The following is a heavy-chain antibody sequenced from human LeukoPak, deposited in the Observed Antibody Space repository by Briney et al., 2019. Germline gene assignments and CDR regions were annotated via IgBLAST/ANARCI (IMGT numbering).Heavy chain of an antibody. V-gene: IGHV4-59*01. CDR2: IYYSGST. CDR1: GGPISSYY. CDR3: ARGDYDILTGYYGTNWFDP. Sequence: PSETLSLTCTVSGGPISSYYWSWIRQPPGKGLEWIGYIYYSGSTNYNPSLKSRVTISVDTSKNQFSLKLSSVTAADTAVYYCARGDYDILTGYYGTNWFDPWGQGTLVTVSS. J-gene: IGHJ5*02. D-gene: IGHD3-9*01.